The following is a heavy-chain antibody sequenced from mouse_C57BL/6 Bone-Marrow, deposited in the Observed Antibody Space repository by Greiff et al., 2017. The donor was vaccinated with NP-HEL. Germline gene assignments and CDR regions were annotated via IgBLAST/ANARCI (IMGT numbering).Heavy chain of an antibody. J-gene: IGHJ3*01. CDR3: ARDKNYYYVQAY. D-gene: IGHD1-1*01. Sequence: EVKLQESGGGLVKPGGSLKLSCAASGFTFSSYAMSWVRQTPEKRLEWVATISDGGSYTYYPDNVKGRFTISRDNAKNNLYLQMSHLKSEDTAMYYCARDKNYYYVQAYWGQGTLVTVSA. CDR2: ISDGGSYT. CDR1: GFTFSSYA. V-gene: IGHV5-4*01.